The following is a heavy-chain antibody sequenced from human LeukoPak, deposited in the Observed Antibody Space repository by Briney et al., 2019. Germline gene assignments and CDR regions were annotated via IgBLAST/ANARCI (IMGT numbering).Heavy chain of an antibody. CDR2: IYYSGST. Sequence: SETLSLTCTVSGGSISSYYWSWIRQPPGKGLEWIGYIYYSGSTNYSPSLKSRVTISVDTSKNQFSLKLSSVTAADTAVYYCAREGQQLAFDYWGQGTLVTVSS. D-gene: IGHD6-13*01. V-gene: IGHV4-59*01. J-gene: IGHJ4*02. CDR1: GGSISSYY. CDR3: AREGQQLAFDY.